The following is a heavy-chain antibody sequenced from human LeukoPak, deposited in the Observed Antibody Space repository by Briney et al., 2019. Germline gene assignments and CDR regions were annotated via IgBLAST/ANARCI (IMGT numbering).Heavy chain of an antibody. CDR1: GFTFSNYW. J-gene: IGHJ4*02. CDR3: ARIQGSGWYDY. CDR2: ISSSSSYI. V-gene: IGHV3-21*01. D-gene: IGHD6-19*01. Sequence: GGSLRLSCAASGFTFSNYWMSWVRQAPGKGLEWVSSISSSSSYIYYADSVKGRFTISRDNAKNSLYLQMNSPRAEDTAVYYCARIQGSGWYDYWGRGTLVTVSS.